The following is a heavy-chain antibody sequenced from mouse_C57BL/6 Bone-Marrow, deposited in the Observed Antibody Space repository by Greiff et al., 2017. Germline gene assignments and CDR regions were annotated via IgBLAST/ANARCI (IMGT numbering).Heavy chain of an antibody. CDR3: TRSCDGYIWFFDY. J-gene: IGHJ2*01. CDR1: GYTFTSYW. CDR2: IYPGNSDT. Sequence: EVQLQQSGTVLARPGASVKMSCKTSGYTFTSYWMHWVKPRPGQGLEWIGAIYPGNSDTSYNQKFKGKAKLTAVTSASTAYMELSSLTNEDSAVYYCTRSCDGYIWFFDYWGQGTTLTVSS. D-gene: IGHD2-3*01. V-gene: IGHV1-5*01.